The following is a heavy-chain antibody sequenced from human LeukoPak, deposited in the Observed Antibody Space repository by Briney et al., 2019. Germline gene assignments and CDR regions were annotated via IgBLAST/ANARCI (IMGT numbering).Heavy chain of an antibody. Sequence: SETLSLTCAVSGGSFSGYYWNWIRQPPGNGLEWIGEINPSGGTNYSPSLKSRVTISVNTSTNQFSLKLSSVTAADTAVYYCARRLGYCRTTACYWPWYFDLWGRGTLVAVSS. V-gene: IGHV4-34*01. CDR1: GGSFSGYY. D-gene: IGHD2-2*01. J-gene: IGHJ2*01. CDR3: ARRLGYCRTTACYWPWYFDL. CDR2: INPSGGT.